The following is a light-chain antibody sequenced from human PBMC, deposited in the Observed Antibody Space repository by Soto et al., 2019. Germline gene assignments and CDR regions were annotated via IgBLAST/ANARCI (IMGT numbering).Light chain of an antibody. Sequence: QSALTQPRSVSGSPGQSVTISCTGTSSDVGGYNYVSWYQHDPGKAPKLMISDVSKRPSGVPDRFSGSKSGNTASLTISGLQAEDEPDYYCCSYAGSYSRVFGGGTKLTVL. J-gene: IGLJ3*02. V-gene: IGLV2-11*01. CDR1: SSDVGGYNY. CDR2: DVS. CDR3: CSYAGSYSRV.